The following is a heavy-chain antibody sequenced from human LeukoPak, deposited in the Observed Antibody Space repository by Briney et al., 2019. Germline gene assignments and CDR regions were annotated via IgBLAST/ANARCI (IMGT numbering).Heavy chain of an antibody. Sequence: GESLRLSCAASGFTFDDYGMSWVRQAPGKGLEWVSGINWNGGSTGYADSVKGRFTISRDNAKNSLYLQMNSLRAEDTALYHCARSYYYGSGSYFDYWGQGTLVTVSS. J-gene: IGHJ4*02. CDR1: GFTFDDYG. D-gene: IGHD3-10*01. CDR3: ARSYYYGSGSYFDY. CDR2: INWNGGST. V-gene: IGHV3-20*01.